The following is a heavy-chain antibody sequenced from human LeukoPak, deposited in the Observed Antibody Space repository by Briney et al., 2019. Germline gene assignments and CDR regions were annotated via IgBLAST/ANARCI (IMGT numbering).Heavy chain of an antibody. D-gene: IGHD4-17*01. Sequence: GASVKVSCKASGYTFTSYAMNWVRQAPGQGLEWMGWINPNSGGTNYAQKFQGRVTMTRDTSISTAFMELSRLRSDDTAVYYCARVVGEFGVYYYYMDVWGKGTTVTISS. V-gene: IGHV1-2*02. J-gene: IGHJ6*03. CDR1: GYTFTSYA. CDR2: INPNSGGT. CDR3: ARVVGEFGVYYYYMDV.